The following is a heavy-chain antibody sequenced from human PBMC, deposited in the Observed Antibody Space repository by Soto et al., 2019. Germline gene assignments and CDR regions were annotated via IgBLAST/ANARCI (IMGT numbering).Heavy chain of an antibody. CDR1: GGSFSGYY. CDR3: ATAYGEDNYYYYGMDV. J-gene: IGHJ6*02. D-gene: IGHD4-17*01. CDR2: INHSGST. Sequence: SETLSLTCAVYGGSFSGYYWSWIRQPPGKGLEWIGEINHSGSTNYNPSLKSRVTISVDTSKNQFSLKLSSVTAADTAVYYCATAYGEDNYYYYGMDVWGQGTTVTVS. V-gene: IGHV4-34*01.